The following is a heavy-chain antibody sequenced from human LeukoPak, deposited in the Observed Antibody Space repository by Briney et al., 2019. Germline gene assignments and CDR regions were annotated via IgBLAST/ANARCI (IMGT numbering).Heavy chain of an antibody. CDR1: GFTFSDYY. CDR2: SSSSGSTI. J-gene: IGHJ4*02. D-gene: IGHD3-10*01. Sequence: GGSLRLSCAASGFTFSDYYMSWNRQAPGKGLGWVSYSSSSGSTIYYADSVKGRFTISRDNAKNSLYLQMNSLRAEDTAVYYCARDFGFAETWGSTVDYWGQGTLVTVSS. CDR3: ARDFGFAETWGSTVDY. V-gene: IGHV3-11*01.